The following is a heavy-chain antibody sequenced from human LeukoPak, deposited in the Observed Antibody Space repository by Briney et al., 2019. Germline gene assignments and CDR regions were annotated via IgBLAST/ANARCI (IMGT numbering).Heavy chain of an antibody. D-gene: IGHD3-9*01. CDR3: AREGPTYYDILTGHRNDAFDI. V-gene: IGHV4-39*07. CDR1: GGSVSSSSYY. Sequence: SETLSLTCTVSGGSVSSSSYYWGWIRQPPGKGLEWIGYIYHSGSTYYNPSLKSRVTISVDKSKNQFSLKLSSVTAADTAVYYCAREGPTYYDILTGHRNDAFDIWGQGTMVTVSS. J-gene: IGHJ3*02. CDR2: IYHSGST.